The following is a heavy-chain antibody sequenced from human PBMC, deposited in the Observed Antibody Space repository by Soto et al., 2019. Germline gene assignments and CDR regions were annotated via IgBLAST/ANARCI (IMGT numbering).Heavy chain of an antibody. D-gene: IGHD2-2*01. J-gene: IGHJ5*02. CDR3: ARVPGP. CDR1: GGSMSSSNW. CDR2: THHSGRT. Sequence: PSETLSLTCTVSGGSMSSSNWWNWVRQPPGKGLEWIGETHHSGRTNYNPSLKSRVTISVDTSKDQFSLKLSSVTAADTAVYYCARVPGPWGQATLVTVSS. V-gene: IGHV4-4*02.